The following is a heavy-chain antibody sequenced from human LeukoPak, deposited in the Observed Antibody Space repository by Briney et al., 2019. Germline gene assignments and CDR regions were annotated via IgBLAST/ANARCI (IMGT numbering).Heavy chain of an antibody. D-gene: IGHD3-22*01. Sequence: GGSLRLSCAASGFTFSRYGMHWVRQAPGKGLEWVAVIWYDGSNKYYVGSVQGRFTISRDNSKNTLYLQMSSLRAEDTAVYYCARGDYYDSSGYYFPDAFDIWGQGTMVTVSP. V-gene: IGHV3-33*01. CDR1: GFTFSRYG. CDR2: IWYDGSNK. J-gene: IGHJ3*02. CDR3: ARGDYYDSSGYYFPDAFDI.